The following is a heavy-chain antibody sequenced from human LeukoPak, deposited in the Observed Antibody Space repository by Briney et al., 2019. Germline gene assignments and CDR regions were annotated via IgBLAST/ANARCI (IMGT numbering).Heavy chain of an antibody. CDR1: GFTFSTHW. Sequence: GGSLRLSCAASGFTFSTHWMSWVRQAPGKGLEWVANIKQDGSEKYYVDSVKGRFTISRDNAKNSLYLQMDSLRAEDTAVYYCARRVRGYADYWGQGTLVTVSS. CDR3: ARRVRGYADY. CDR2: IKQDGSEK. J-gene: IGHJ4*02. V-gene: IGHV3-7*01. D-gene: IGHD1-1*01.